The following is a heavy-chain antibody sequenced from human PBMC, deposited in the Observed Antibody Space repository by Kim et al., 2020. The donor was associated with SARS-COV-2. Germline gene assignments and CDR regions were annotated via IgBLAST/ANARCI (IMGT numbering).Heavy chain of an antibody. V-gene: IGHV3-74*01. J-gene: IGHJ6*02. CDR3: ARGNYHGMDV. Sequence: SSINADSVKGRFTISRDNAKNTLYLQMNSLRAEDTAVYYCARGNYHGMDVWGQGTTVTVSS. CDR2: SS.